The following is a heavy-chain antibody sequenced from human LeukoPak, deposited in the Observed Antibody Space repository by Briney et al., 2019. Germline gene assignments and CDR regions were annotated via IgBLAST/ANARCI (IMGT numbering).Heavy chain of an antibody. D-gene: IGHD6-19*01. J-gene: IGHJ4*02. CDR1: GFTFSSYG. V-gene: IGHV3-33*06. Sequence: GGSLRLSCAASGFTFSSYGMHWVRQAPGKGLEWVAVIWYDGSNKYYADSVKGRFTISRDNSKNTLYLQMNSLRAEDTAVYYCAKVVMGSSGWFDYWGQGTLVTVSS. CDR3: AKVVMGSSGWFDY. CDR2: IWYDGSNK.